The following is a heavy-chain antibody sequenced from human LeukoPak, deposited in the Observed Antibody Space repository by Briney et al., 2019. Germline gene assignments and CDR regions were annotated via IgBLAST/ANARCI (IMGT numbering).Heavy chain of an antibody. V-gene: IGHV3-53*01. D-gene: IGHD6-13*01. CDR1: GFIVSSNY. J-gene: IGHJ4*02. CDR2: IY. Sequence: GGSLRLSCAASGFIVSSNYMTWVREAPGKGLEWVSVIYADSVKGRFTISRDNSKDTLYLQMNSLRAEDTAVYYCARDRSSSWYGGFDYWGQGTLVTVSS. CDR3: ARDRSSSWYGGFDY.